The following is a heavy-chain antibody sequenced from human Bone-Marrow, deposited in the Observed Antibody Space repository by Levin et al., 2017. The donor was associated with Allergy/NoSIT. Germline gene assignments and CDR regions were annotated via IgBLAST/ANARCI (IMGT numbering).Heavy chain of an antibody. D-gene: IGHD2-21*02. Sequence: ESLKISCAASGFNFSYYGVNWVRQAPGKGLDWVSYISGSSRTIYYADSVKGRFIISRDNAKNSLYLQMISLRAEDTAVYYCARANCGGDCYEDYYFFGMDVWGQGTTVTVSS. CDR3: ARANCGGDCYEDYYFFGMDV. V-gene: IGHV3-48*01. CDR2: ISGSSRTI. J-gene: IGHJ6*02. CDR1: GFNFSYYG.